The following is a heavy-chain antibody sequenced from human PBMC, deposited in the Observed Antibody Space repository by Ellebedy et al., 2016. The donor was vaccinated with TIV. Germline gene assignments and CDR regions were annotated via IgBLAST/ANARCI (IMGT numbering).Heavy chain of an antibody. V-gene: IGHV4-61*01. CDR1: GGSVSSGSYY. Sequence: SETLSLTXTVSGGSVSSGSYYWSWIRQPPGKGLEWIGYIYYSGSTNYNPSLKSRVTISVDTSKNQFSLKLSSVTAADTAVYYCARDLVMVGYSSSWGVYYGMDVWGQGTTVTVSS. J-gene: IGHJ6*02. CDR3: ARDLVMVGYSSSWGVYYGMDV. D-gene: IGHD6-13*01. CDR2: IYYSGST.